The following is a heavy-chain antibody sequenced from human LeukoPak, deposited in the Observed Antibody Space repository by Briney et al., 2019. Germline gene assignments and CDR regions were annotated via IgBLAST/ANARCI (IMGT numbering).Heavy chain of an antibody. D-gene: IGHD6-13*01. V-gene: IGHV4-38-2*02. CDR2: IYHSGST. J-gene: IGHJ4*02. CDR3: ARWAAAGMRVSDYFDY. Sequence: KPSETLSLTCTVSGYSISSGYYWGWIRQPPGKGLEWIGSIYHSGSTYYNPSLKSRVTISVDTSKNQFSLKLSSVTAADTAVYYCARWAAAGMRVSDYFDYWGQGTLVTVSS. CDR1: GYSISSGYY.